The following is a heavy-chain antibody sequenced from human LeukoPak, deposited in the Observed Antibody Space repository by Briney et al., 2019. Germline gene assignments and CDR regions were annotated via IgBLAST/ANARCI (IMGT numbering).Heavy chain of an antibody. V-gene: IGHV4-39*01. CDR2: IYYSGST. CDR3: ARQPYWYSSGWYEVPFGAFDI. CDR1: GGSISSSSYY. D-gene: IGHD6-19*01. J-gene: IGHJ3*02. Sequence: PSETLSLTCTVSGGSISSSSYYWGWIRQPPGKGLEWIGSIYYSGSTYYNPSLKSRVTISVDTSKNQFSLKLSSVTAADTAVYYCARQPYWYSSGWYEVPFGAFDIWGQGTMVTVSS.